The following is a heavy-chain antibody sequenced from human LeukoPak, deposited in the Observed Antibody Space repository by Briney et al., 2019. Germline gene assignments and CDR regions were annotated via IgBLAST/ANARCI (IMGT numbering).Heavy chain of an antibody. CDR2: ISAYNGNT. CDR1: SYTFTSYG. D-gene: IGHD3-16*01. CDR3: AGGIWGGYFDY. V-gene: IGHV1-18*01. J-gene: IGHJ4*02. Sequence: GASVKVSCKASSYTFTSYGISWVRQAPGQGLEWMGWISAYNGNTNYAQKLQGRVTMTTDISTSTAYMELRSLRSHDTAVYYCAGGIWGGYFDYWGQGTLVTVSS.